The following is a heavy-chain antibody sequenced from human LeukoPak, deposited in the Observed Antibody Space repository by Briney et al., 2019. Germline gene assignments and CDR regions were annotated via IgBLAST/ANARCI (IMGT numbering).Heavy chain of an antibody. D-gene: IGHD6-6*01. V-gene: IGHV4-39*01. CDR1: GGSISSSSYY. CDR3: ASHAHYSSSSHYFDY. J-gene: IGHJ4*02. CDR2: IYYSGSA. Sequence: SETLSLTCTVSGGSISSSSYYWGWIRQPPGKGLEWIGRIYYSGSAYYNPSLESRVTISLDTSKNQFSLRLSSVTAADTAVYYCASHAHYSSSSHYFDYWGQGTLVTVSS.